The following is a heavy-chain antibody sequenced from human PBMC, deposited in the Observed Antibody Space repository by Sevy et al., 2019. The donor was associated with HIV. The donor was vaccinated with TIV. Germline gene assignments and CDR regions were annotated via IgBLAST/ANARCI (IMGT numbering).Heavy chain of an antibody. CDR2: INPNSGGT. CDR1: GYTFTGYY. CDR3: ARDPSSTTYYDYVWGSYRTQGYFDY. D-gene: IGHD3-16*02. J-gene: IGHJ4*02. Sequence: ASVKVSCKASGYTFTGYYMHWVRQAPGQGLEWMGWINPNSGGTNYAQKFQGRVTMTRDTSISTAYMELSRLRSDDTALYYCARDPSSTTYYDYVWGSYRTQGYFDYWGQGTLVTVSS. V-gene: IGHV1-2*02.